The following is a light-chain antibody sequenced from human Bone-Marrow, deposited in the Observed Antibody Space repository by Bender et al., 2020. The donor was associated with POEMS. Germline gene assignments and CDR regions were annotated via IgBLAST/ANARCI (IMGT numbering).Light chain of an antibody. Sequence: QSVLTQPPSASGTPGQRVTISCSGSSSNIGTNPVNWYQQLPGTAPKLLIYINNQRPSGVPDRFSGSKSGTSASLAISGLQSEDEADYYCCSHAGRRTFVFGTGTLVTVL. CDR3: CSHAGRRTFV. CDR2: INN. V-gene: IGLV1-44*01. J-gene: IGLJ1*01. CDR1: SSNIGTNP.